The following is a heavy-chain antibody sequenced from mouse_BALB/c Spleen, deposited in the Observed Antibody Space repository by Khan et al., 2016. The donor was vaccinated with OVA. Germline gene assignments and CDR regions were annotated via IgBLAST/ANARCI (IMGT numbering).Heavy chain of an antibody. D-gene: IGHD1-1*01. Sequence: VQLKQSGPELVKPGASVKISCKASGYSFTGYFMNWVMQSHGKSLEWIGRINPHIGETFYNQKYKGKATLTVDKSSITAHIELRSLASEDSSVYYCARIYGSDFDYWGQGTTLTVSS. CDR2: INPHIGET. CDR1: GYSFTGYF. J-gene: IGHJ2*01. CDR3: ARIYGSDFDY. V-gene: IGHV1-20*02.